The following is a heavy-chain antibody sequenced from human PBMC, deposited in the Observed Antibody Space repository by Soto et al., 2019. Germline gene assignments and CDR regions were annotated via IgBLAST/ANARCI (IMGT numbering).Heavy chain of an antibody. Sequence: SETLSLTCAVYGGSFSGYYWSWIRQPPGKGLEWIGEINHSGSTNYNPSLKSRVTISVDTSKNQFSLKLSSVTAADTAVYYCASPIVVVVAATHRYAFDIWGQGTMVTVSS. CDR1: GGSFSGYY. V-gene: IGHV4-34*01. D-gene: IGHD2-15*01. J-gene: IGHJ3*02. CDR2: INHSGST. CDR3: ASPIVVVVAATHRYAFDI.